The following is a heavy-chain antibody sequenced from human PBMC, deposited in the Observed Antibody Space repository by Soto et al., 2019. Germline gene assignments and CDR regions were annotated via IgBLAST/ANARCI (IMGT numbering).Heavy chain of an antibody. V-gene: IGHV1-2*04. CDR2: ISANSGGT. CDR1: GYTFTSYG. CDR3: ARVGRGYCSSTRCPPSSETYYYGMDV. D-gene: IGHD2-2*01. J-gene: IGHJ6*02. Sequence: GASVKVSCKASGYTFTSYGISWVRQAPGQGLEWMGWISANSGGTNYAQKFQGWVTMTRDTSISTAYMELSRLRSDDTAVYYCARVGRGYCSSTRCPPSSETYYYGMDVWGQGTTVTVSS.